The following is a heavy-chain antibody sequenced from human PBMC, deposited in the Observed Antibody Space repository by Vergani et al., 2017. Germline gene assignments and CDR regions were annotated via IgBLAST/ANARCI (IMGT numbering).Heavy chain of an antibody. CDR3: ARDRYCSGGSCYFDY. CDR1: GFTFSSYA. CDR2: ISYDGSNK. V-gene: IGHV3-30-3*01. D-gene: IGHD2-15*01. J-gene: IGHJ4*02. Sequence: QVQLVESGGGVVQPGRSLRLSCAASGFTFSSYAMHWVRQAPGKGLEWVAVISYDGSNKYYADSVKGRFTISRDNSKNTLYLQMNSLRAEDTAVYYCARDRYCSGGSCYFDYWGQGTLVTVSS.